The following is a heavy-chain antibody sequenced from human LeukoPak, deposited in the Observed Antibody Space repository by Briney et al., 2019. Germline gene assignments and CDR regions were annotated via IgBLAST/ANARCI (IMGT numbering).Heavy chain of an antibody. V-gene: IGHV3-7*03. Sequence: GGSLRLSCAVSGFTFNTYWMTWVRQAPGKGLEWVANINQDGSDTYSVDSVRGRFTISRDNAKSSLSLGMNSLRVEDTAVYYCATSGYSGYGIDYWGQGTLVAVSS. D-gene: IGHD5-12*01. CDR2: INQDGSDT. CDR1: GFTFNTYW. J-gene: IGHJ4*02. CDR3: ATSGYSGYGIDY.